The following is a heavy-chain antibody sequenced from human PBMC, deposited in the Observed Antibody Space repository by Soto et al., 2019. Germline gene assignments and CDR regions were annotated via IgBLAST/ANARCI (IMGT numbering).Heavy chain of an antibody. CDR2: IYYSGST. J-gene: IGHJ3*02. CDR1: GGSISSYY. D-gene: IGHD1-26*01. Sequence: SETLSLTCTVSGGSISSYYWSWIRQPPGKGLEWIGYIYYSGSTNYNPSLKSRVTISVDTSKNQFSLKLSSVTAADTAVYYCARDGSGPGGIVGAHSAFDIWGQGTMVTVSS. V-gene: IGHV4-59*01. CDR3: ARDGSGPGGIVGAHSAFDI.